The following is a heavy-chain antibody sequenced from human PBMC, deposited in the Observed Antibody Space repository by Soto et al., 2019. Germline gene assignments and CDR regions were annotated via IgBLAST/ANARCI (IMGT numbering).Heavy chain of an antibody. CDR1: GFTFSSHS. J-gene: IGHJ6*02. D-gene: IGHD6-6*01. CDR2: ISTSGTYI. Sequence: GSLRLSCDASGFTFSSHSMNWVRQAPGKGLEWVSSISTSGTYIKYADSMKGRFTISRDNAKNSVYLDMNSLRVEDTAVYYCVRAVGTARDHGFDVWGPGTTVTVSS. CDR3: VRAVGTARDHGFDV. V-gene: IGHV3-21*01.